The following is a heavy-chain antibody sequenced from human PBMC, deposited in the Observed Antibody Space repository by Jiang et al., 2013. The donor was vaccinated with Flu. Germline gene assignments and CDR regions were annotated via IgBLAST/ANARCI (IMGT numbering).Heavy chain of an antibody. CDR1: GFTFSNYG. J-gene: IGHJ6*03. V-gene: IGHV3-30*18. CDR2: ISYAGSNQ. CDR3: ANGYYYMDV. Sequence: GAVVQPGRSLRLSCAASGFTFSNYGMHWVRQAPGKGLEWVAVISYAGSNQYYVDSVKGRFTISRDNSKNTVYLQMNSLRPEDTAVYYCANGYYYMDVWGKGTTVTVSS.